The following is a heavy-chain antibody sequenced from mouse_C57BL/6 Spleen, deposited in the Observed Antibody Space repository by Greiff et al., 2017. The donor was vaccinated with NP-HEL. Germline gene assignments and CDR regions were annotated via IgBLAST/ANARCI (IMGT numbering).Heavy chain of an antibody. J-gene: IGHJ1*03. CDR3: ARSYYGSSHWYCDV. CDR1: GYTFTDYN. CDR2: INPNNGGT. Sequence: VQLQQSGPELVKPGASVKMSCKASGYTFTDYNMHWVKQSHGKSLEWIGYINPNNGGTSYNQKFKGKATLTVNKSSSTAYMELRSLTSEDSAVYYCARSYYGSSHWYCDVWGTGTTVTVSS. V-gene: IGHV1-22*01. D-gene: IGHD1-1*01.